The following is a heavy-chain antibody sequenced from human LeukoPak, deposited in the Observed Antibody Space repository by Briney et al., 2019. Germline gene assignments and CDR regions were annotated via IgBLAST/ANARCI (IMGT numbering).Heavy chain of an antibody. CDR3: AKVGDIVATITQYYFDY. D-gene: IGHD5-12*01. V-gene: IGHV3-23*01. J-gene: IGHJ4*02. CDR1: GFTFSSYA. Sequence: GGFLRLSCAASGFTFSSYAMSWVRQVPGKGLEWVSAISGSGGSTYYADSVKGRFTISRDNSKNTLYLQMNSLRAEDTAVYYCAKVGDIVATITQYYFDYWGQGTLVTVSS. CDR2: ISGSGGST.